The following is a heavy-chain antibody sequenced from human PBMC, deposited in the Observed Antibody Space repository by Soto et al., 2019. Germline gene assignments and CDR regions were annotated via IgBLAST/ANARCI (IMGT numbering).Heavy chain of an antibody. V-gene: IGHV4-39*01. D-gene: IGHD3-10*01. CDR1: GGSISSSSYY. Sequence: QLQLQESGPGLVKPSETLSLTCTVSGGSISSSSYYWGWIRQPPGKRLEWIGGMYYSVSTYFNPSXKXXVTISVDTSKNRCSLKLSSVTAADTAVYYCARWYGSEVFDYWGQGTLVTVSS. J-gene: IGHJ4*02. CDR2: MYYSVST. CDR3: ARWYGSEVFDY.